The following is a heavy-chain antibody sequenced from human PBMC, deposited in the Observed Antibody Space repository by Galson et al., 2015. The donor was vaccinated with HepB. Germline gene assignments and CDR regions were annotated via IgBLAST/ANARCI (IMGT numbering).Heavy chain of an antibody. V-gene: IGHV3-20*04. J-gene: IGHJ4*02. CDR1: GFTFDDYG. D-gene: IGHD2-2*01. CDR3: ARVGYQLFSFDY. Sequence: SLRLSCAASGFTFDDYGMSWVRQAPGKGLEWVSGINWNGGSTGYADSVRGRFTISRDNAKNSLYLQMNSLRAEDTALYYCARVGYQLFSFDYWGQGTLVTVSS. CDR2: INWNGGST.